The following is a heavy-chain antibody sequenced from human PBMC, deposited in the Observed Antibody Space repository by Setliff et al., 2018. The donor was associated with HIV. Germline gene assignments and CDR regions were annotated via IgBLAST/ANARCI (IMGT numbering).Heavy chain of an antibody. D-gene: IGHD2-21*02. V-gene: IGHV1-2*02. J-gene: IGHJ3*02. CDR2: INVDSGGT. Sequence: ASVKVSCKASGFTFNKFHIQWVRQAPGQGLEWMGWINVDSGGTNYVQKFQGRVTMTWDTSISTAYMDLSSLTSDDTAIYYCTSATRYCGGDCSSGGAYDIWGQGTVVTVSS. CDR1: GFTFNKFH. CDR3: TSATRYCGGDCSSGGAYDI.